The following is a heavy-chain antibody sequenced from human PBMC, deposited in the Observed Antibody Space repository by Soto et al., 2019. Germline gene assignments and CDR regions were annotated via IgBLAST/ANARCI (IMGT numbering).Heavy chain of an antibody. CDR3: ARAGAAPYYYYGLDV. CDR2: IRAYNGDT. CDR1: GGTFSSYA. J-gene: IGHJ6*02. V-gene: IGHV1-18*01. D-gene: IGHD3-10*01. Sequence: ASVKVSCKASGGTFSSYAIYWVRQAPGQGLEWMGWIRAYNGDTNYAQKFQTRVTMTTDKSTDTAYMDLRSLTSDDTAIYYCARAGAAPYYYYGLDVWGQGTTVTVSS.